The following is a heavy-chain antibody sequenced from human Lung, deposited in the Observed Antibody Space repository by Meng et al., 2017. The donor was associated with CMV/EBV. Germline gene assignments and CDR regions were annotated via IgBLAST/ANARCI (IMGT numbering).Heavy chain of an antibody. CDR2: IYWDDDK. Sequence: QIALHVSGPMPVKPSEPLTLTCTFSGFSLSTREVGVGWIRQPPGKALEWLAVIYWDDDKRYSPSLKSRLTITKDTSKNQVVLTLTNMDPVDTATYYCALFTRSWFDPWGQGTLVTVSS. V-gene: IGHV2-5*02. CDR3: ALFTRSWFDP. J-gene: IGHJ5*02. CDR1: GFSLSTREVG. D-gene: IGHD2-2*01.